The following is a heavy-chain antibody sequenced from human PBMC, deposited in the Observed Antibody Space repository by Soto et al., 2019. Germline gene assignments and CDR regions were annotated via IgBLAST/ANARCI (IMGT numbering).Heavy chain of an antibody. CDR3: ARELHGGSYGMDV. CDR2: ISSSSSYT. V-gene: IGHV3-11*06. CDR1: GFTFSDYY. J-gene: IGHJ6*02. Sequence: GGSLRLSCAASGFTFSDYYMSWIRQAPGKGLEWVSYISSSSSYTNYADSVKGRFTISRDNAKNSLYLQMNSLSAGDTAVYYCARELHGGSYGMDVWGQGTTVTVSS.